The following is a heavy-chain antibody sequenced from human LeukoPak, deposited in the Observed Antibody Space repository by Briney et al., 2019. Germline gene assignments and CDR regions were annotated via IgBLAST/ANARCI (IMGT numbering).Heavy chain of an antibody. CDR3: ARLVRRGYGGNSDAFDI. CDR1: GYTFTSYW. J-gene: IGHJ3*02. V-gene: IGHV5-51*01. D-gene: IGHD4-23*01. Sequence: GESLKISCKTSGYTFTSYWIGWVRQMPGKGLEWMGIIYPGDSDTRYSPSFQGQVTISADKSISTAYLQWSSLKASDTAMYYCARLVRRGYGGNSDAFDIWGQGTMVTVSS. CDR2: IYPGDSDT.